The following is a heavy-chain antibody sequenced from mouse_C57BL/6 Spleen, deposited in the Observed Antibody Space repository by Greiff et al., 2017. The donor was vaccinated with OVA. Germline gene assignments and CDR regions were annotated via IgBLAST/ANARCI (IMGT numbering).Heavy chain of an antibody. Sequence: QVQLQQPGAELVMPGASVKLSCKASGYTFTSYWMHWVKQRPGQGLEWIGEIDPSDSYTNYNQKFKGKSTLTVDKSSSTAYMQLSSLTSEDSAVYYCARLGLPFDYWGQGTTLTVSS. CDR2: IDPSDSYT. J-gene: IGHJ2*01. CDR1: GYTFTSYW. CDR3: ARLGLPFDY. V-gene: IGHV1-69*01. D-gene: IGHD4-1*01.